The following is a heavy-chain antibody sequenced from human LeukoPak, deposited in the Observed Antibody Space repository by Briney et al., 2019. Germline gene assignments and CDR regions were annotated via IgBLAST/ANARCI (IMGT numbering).Heavy chain of an antibody. CDR1: GFTFSSYG. CDR2: IWYDGSNK. D-gene: IGHD3-3*01. CDR3: ARFPYDFWSGYYTSDYYYYGMDV. Sequence: HSGGSLRLSCAASGFTFSSYGMHWVRQAPGKGLEWVAVIWYDGSNKYYADSVKGRFTISRDNSKNTLYLQMNSLRAEDTAVYYCARFPYDFWSGYYTSDYYYYGMDVWGQGTTVTVSS. J-gene: IGHJ6*02. V-gene: IGHV3-33*01.